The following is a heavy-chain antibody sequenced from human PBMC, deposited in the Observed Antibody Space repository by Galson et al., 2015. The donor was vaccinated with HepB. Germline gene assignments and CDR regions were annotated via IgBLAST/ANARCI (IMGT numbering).Heavy chain of an antibody. Sequence: ETLSLTCAVYDGSFSDYYWSWIRQPPGKGLEWIGEINHSGSTNDNPSLKSRITISVDTSKNQFSLKLTSVTAADAAVYYCARGPASVVYDYVWGSSRQPLYYLDSWGQGTLLTVSS. D-gene: IGHD3-16*02. CDR3: ARGPASVVYDYVWGSSRQPLYYLDS. CDR2: INHSGST. CDR1: DGSFSDYY. V-gene: IGHV4-34*01. J-gene: IGHJ4*02.